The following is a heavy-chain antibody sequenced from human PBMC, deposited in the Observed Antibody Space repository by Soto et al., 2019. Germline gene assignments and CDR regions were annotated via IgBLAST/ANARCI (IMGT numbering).Heavy chain of an antibody. Sequence: EVQLLESGGGFVQPGRSLRLSCAASGFSLSSYGMRWVRQAPGKGLEWVAAIRGSDSSTYYADSVKGRFTISRDNSRNTLYLQMNRLRVEDTAMYYCATDVNYDILAGYYYYWGQGTLVTVSS. V-gene: IGHV3-23*01. CDR2: IRGSDSST. D-gene: IGHD3-9*01. CDR3: ATDVNYDILAGYYYY. CDR1: GFSLSSYG. J-gene: IGHJ4*02.